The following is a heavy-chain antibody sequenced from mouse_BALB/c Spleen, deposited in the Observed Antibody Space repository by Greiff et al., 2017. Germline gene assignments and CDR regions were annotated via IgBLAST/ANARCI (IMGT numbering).Heavy chain of an antibody. V-gene: IGHV5-6-5*01. CDR2: ISSGGST. CDR3: ARVYGNAWFAY. J-gene: IGHJ3*01. CDR1: GFTFSSYA. D-gene: IGHD2-10*02. Sequence: EVQRVESGGGLVKPGGSLKLSCAASGFTFSSYAMSWVRQTPEKRLEWVASISSGGSTYYPDSVKGRFTISRDNARNILYLQMSSLRSEDTAMYYCARVYGNAWFAYWGQGTLVTVSA.